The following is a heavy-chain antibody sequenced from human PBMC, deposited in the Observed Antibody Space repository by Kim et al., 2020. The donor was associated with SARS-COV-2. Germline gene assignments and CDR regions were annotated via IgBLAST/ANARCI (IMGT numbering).Heavy chain of an antibody. CDR2: DASDE. V-gene: IGHV3-7*01. CDR3: AKGWGFDN. J-gene: IGHJ4*02. Sequence: DASDESDADTVKGRFTISRGDARNSLYLQMNNRRVEDTAVYYCAKGWGFDNWGQGTLVTVSS. D-gene: IGHD3-16*01.